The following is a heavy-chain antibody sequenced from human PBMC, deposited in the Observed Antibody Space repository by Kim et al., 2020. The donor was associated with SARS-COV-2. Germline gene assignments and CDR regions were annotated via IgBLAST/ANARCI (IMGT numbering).Heavy chain of an antibody. CDR2: ISSSGSTI. Sequence: GGSLRLSCAASGFTFSSYEMNWVRQAPGKGLEWVSYISSSGSTIYYADSVKGRFTISRDNAKNSLYLQMNSLRAEDTAVYYCARDYYDSSGHDYWGQGTLVTVSS. J-gene: IGHJ4*02. CDR1: GFTFSSYE. V-gene: IGHV3-48*03. D-gene: IGHD3-22*01. CDR3: ARDYYDSSGHDY.